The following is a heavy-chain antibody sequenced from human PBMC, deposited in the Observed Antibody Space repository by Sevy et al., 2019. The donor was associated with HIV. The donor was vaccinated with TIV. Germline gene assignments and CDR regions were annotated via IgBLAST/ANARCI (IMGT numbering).Heavy chain of an antibody. V-gene: IGHV6-1*01. CDR1: GDSVSTNSAV. D-gene: IGHD3-10*02. J-gene: IGHJ4*02. CDR3: ARAGATNIGIVTMSFDV. CDR2: TYYRSKWYN. Sequence: KQSQTLSLTCAISGDSVSTNSAVWNWIRQSPSRGLEWLGRTYYRSKWYNDYSVSLKGRLTITPDTSKNQFSLHLKSVTADDTAVYFCARAGATNIGIVTMSFDVWGQGTLVTVSS.